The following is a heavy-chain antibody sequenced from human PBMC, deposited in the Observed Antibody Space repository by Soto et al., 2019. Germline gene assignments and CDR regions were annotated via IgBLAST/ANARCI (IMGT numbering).Heavy chain of an antibody. CDR3: TRDADFWSGYYLRREYYYYYGMDV. D-gene: IGHD3-3*01. CDR1: GVVIGDYA. CDR2: NRSKAYGGTT. J-gene: IGHJ6*02. V-gene: IGHV3-49*03. Sequence: PGGALRLSGIAAGVVIGDYAMTWFRQATGKGLGWVGFNRSKAYGGTTEYAAAVKGRFTISRDDSKSIAYLQMNSLKTEDTAVYYCTRDADFWSGYYLRREYYYYYGMDVWGQVTTVTVSS.